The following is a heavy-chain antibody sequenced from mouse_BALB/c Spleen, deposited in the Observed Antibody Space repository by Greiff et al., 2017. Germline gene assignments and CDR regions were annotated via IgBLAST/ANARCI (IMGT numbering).Heavy chain of an antibody. D-gene: IGHD2-1*01. Sequence: QVQLKQSGPGLVAPSQSLSITCTVSGFSLTGYGVNWVRQPPGKGLEWLGMIWGDGSTDYNSALKSRLSISKDNSKSQVFLKMNSLQTDDTARYYCARDLYYGNGLFAYWGQGTLVTVSA. V-gene: IGHV2-6-7*01. CDR3: ARDLYYGNGLFAY. CDR2: IWGDGST. CDR1: GFSLTGYG. J-gene: IGHJ3*01.